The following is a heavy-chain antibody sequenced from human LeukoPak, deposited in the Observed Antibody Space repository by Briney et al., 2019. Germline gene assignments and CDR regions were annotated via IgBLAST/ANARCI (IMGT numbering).Heavy chain of an antibody. CDR2: IYTTGIA. CDR3: ARQGYTVSYYFLDY. CDR1: SGSINSYY. Sequence: SETLSLTCTVSSGSINSYYWGWVRQPAGRGLEWIGRIYTTGIANYNPSLQSRLTMSVDTSKRQFSLNLRSVTAADTAIYYCARQGYTVSYYFLDYWSQGTLVTVSS. V-gene: IGHV4-4*07. J-gene: IGHJ4*02. D-gene: IGHD1-26*01.